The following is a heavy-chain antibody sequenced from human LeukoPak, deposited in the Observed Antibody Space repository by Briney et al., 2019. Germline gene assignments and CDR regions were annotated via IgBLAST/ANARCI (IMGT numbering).Heavy chain of an antibody. Sequence: GGSLRLSCAASGFTFSSYAMSWVRQAPGKGLEWVAVIWYDGSNKYYADSVKGRFTISRDNSKNTLYLQMNSLRAEDTAVYYCARDYYGLDYWGQGTLVTVSP. J-gene: IGHJ4*02. D-gene: IGHD4-17*01. CDR1: GFTFSSYA. CDR3: ARDYYGLDY. V-gene: IGHV3-33*08. CDR2: IWYDGSNK.